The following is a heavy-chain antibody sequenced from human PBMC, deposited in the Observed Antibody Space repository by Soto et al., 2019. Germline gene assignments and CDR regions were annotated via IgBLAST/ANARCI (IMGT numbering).Heavy chain of an antibody. CDR1: GFTFSSYA. J-gene: IGHJ4*02. V-gene: IGHV3-23*01. D-gene: IGHD2-21*02. Sequence: GGSLRLSCAASGFTFSSYAMNWVRQAPGKGLEWVSVISGGRGRTYYADSVKDRFTISRDNPKNTLYLQMHSLRADDTAVYYCAKGMGDVASVLGDYWGQGTLVTVSS. CDR3: AKGMGDVASVLGDY. CDR2: ISGGRGRT.